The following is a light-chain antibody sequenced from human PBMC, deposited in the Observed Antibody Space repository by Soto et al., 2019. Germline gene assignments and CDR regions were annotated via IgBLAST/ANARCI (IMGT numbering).Light chain of an antibody. CDR3: SSSAGIYHYLV. CDR1: SSDVGAYNY. J-gene: IGLJ3*02. Sequence: QSALTQPASVSGSPGQSITISCTGTSSDVGAYNYVSWYQHHPGKVPKLLIYEVTNRPSGVSDRFSGSKSGYTASLTVSGLQTEDEAFYYCSSSAGIYHYLVFGGGTKLTVL. V-gene: IGLV2-14*01. CDR2: EVT.